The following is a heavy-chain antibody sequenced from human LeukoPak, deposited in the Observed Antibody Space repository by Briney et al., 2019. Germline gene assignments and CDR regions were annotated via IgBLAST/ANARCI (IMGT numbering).Heavy chain of an antibody. Sequence: ASVKVSCKASGYTFTGYYMHWVRQAPGQGLEWMGWINPNSGGTNYAQKFQGRVTMTRDTSISTAYMELSRLRSDDTAVYYCARSTTVTTSYYYYGMDVWGQGTMVTVSS. CDR2: INPNSGGT. V-gene: IGHV1-2*02. CDR3: ARSTTVTTSYYYYGMDV. CDR1: GYTFTGYY. D-gene: IGHD4-17*01. J-gene: IGHJ6*02.